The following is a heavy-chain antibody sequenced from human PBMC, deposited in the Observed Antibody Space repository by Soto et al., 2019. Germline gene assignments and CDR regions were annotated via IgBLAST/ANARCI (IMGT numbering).Heavy chain of an antibody. D-gene: IGHD6-13*01. V-gene: IGHV3-30-3*01. CDR1: GFTFSSYA. Sequence: QVQLVESGGGVVQPGRSLRLSCAASGFTFSSYAMHWVRQAPGKGLEWVAVISYDGSNKYYADSVKGRFTISRDNSKNTLYLQMTSLRAEDTAVYYCARGLAAAGTPDYFDYWGQGTLVTVSS. CDR2: ISYDGSNK. CDR3: ARGLAAAGTPDYFDY. J-gene: IGHJ4*02.